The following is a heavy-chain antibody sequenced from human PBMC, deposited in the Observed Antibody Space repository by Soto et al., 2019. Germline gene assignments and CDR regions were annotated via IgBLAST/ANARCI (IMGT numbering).Heavy chain of an antibody. CDR3: VRGHGSGWGAN. V-gene: IGHV4-34*01. J-gene: IGHJ4*02. Sequence: PSETLSLTCAVYGASFIGHYWSWIRQPPGKGLEWIGEINHSGSTNYSPSLESRVTMSIDTSKSQFSLKLRSVTAADTAVYYCVRGHGSGWGANWGQGTLVTVS. CDR1: GASFIGHY. D-gene: IGHD6-19*01. CDR2: INHSGST.